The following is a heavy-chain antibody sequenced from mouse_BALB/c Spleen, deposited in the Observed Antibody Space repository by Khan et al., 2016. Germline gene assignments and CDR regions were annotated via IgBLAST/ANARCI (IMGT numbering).Heavy chain of an antibody. V-gene: IGHV1S135*01. CDR2: IDPYYGGT. Sequence: VQLQQSGPELEKPGTSVKISCKASGYSFTGYNMNWVKQSNGKSLEWIGNIDPYYGGTGYNQKFKGKATLTVDKSSSTAYMQLKSLTSEDSAVYYCARSNGNYLTWFAYWGQGTLVTVSA. D-gene: IGHD2-1*01. J-gene: IGHJ3*01. CDR3: ARSNGNYLTWFAY. CDR1: GYSFTGYN.